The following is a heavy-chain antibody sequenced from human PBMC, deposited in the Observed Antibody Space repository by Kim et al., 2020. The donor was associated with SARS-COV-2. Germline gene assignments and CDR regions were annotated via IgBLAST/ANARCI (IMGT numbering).Heavy chain of an antibody. CDR3: AKDIRGGYDSRFDY. J-gene: IGHJ4*02. V-gene: IGHV3-43*01. Sequence: ADSVKGRFTITRDNSKNSLYLQMNSLRTEDTALYYCAKDIRGGYDSRFDYWGQGTLVTVSS. D-gene: IGHD5-12*01.